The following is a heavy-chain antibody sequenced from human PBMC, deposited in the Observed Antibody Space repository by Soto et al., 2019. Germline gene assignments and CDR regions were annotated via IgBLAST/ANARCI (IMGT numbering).Heavy chain of an antibody. D-gene: IGHD5-12*01. Sequence: EVQLVESGGGLVQPGGSLRLSCAASGFTFRSYAMNWVRQAPGKGLEWVSYINSGSSTIYYADPAKGRFSISRDNAKNSLYLQMNSLRDEDTAVYFCVRDRGYTGYDLEYWGQGALVTVSS. J-gene: IGHJ4*02. CDR2: INSGSSTI. V-gene: IGHV3-48*02. CDR1: GFTFRSYA. CDR3: VRDRGYTGYDLEY.